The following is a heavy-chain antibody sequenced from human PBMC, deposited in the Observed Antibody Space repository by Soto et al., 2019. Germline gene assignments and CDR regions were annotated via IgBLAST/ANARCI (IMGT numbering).Heavy chain of an antibody. Sequence: ASVKVSCKTSGFIFTSSAVQWVRQARGQRLEWMGRIDPSSGGTNYAQRFQSRVTMTRDTSTSTAYMELSRLRSDDTAVYYCAAGIAAFDYWGQGTLVTVSS. CDR2: IDPSSGGT. CDR1: GFIFTSSA. CDR3: AAGIAAFDY. V-gene: IGHV1-2*06. D-gene: IGHD6-13*01. J-gene: IGHJ4*02.